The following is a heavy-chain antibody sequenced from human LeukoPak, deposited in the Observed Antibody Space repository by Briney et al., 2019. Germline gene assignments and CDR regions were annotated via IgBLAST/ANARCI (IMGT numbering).Heavy chain of an antibody. CDR2: IIPIFGTV. CDR3: ARGIRGDSYYYMDV. D-gene: IGHD3-10*01. V-gene: IGHV1-69*05. Sequence: GSSVKVSCKGSGGTLASYAISWVRQAPGQRLEWMGGIIPIFGTVSYAQRFQGRVTVTTDESTRTVYMELSSLRSEDTAVYYCARGIRGDSYYYMDVWGKGTTVTVSS. CDR1: GGTLASYA. J-gene: IGHJ6*03.